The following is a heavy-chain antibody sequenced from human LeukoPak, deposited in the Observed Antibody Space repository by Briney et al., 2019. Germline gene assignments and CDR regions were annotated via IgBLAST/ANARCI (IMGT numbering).Heavy chain of an antibody. CDR1: GFTFSSYA. J-gene: IGHJ4*02. D-gene: IGHD3-22*01. CDR3: AKDGRTYYYDSSGYQQRRDDY. Sequence: SGGSLRLSCAPSGFTFSSYAMSWVRPAPGKGLAGVSAISGCGGSTHYADSVKGRFTTSRDNSKNTLYLQMNSLRAEDTAVYYCAKDGRTYYYDSSGYQQRRDDYWGQGTLVTVSS. CDR2: ISGCGGST. V-gene: IGHV3-23*01.